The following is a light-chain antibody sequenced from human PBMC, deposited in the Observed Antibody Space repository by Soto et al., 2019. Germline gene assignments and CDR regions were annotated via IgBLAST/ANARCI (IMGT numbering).Light chain of an antibody. J-gene: IGLJ1*01. Sequence: QSVLTQPASVSGPPGQSITISCTGTSSDVGGYGFVSWYQQHPGKAPKLMIYEVSNRPSGVSNRFSGSKSGNTASLTISGLQAEDDADYYCSSYTSSGTYVFGTGTKV. CDR2: EVS. V-gene: IGLV2-14*01. CDR1: SSDVGGYGF. CDR3: SSYTSSGTYV.